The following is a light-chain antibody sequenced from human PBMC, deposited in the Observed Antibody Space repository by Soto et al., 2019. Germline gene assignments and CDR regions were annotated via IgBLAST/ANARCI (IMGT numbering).Light chain of an antibody. CDR1: QDISNY. V-gene: IGKV1-39*01. Sequence: DIQMTQSPSSLSASVGDRVTITCQASQDISNYLNWYQQKPGKAPKLLIYTASSLQSGAPSRFSGSRSGADFTLSIRRLQPEDFATYYCQQTYSSPPGAFGQGTKVDIK. CDR3: QQTYSSPPGA. J-gene: IGKJ1*01. CDR2: TAS.